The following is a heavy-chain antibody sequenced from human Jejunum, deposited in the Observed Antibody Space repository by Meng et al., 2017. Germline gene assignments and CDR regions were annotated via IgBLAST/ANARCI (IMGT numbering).Heavy chain of an antibody. CDR1: GGSVSSGFYY. CDR2: ISDSGTT. CDR3: ARDSETYPTYFDY. Sequence: QGRRQGSGPGLGRPSETLPLPCTVSGGSVSSGFYYWSWIRQPPGKGLEWIGYISDSGTTNYNPSLKSRVTMSVDTSKNHFSLKLTSVTAADTAVYFCARDSETYPTYFDYWGQGTLVTVSS. D-gene: IGHD5-24*01. V-gene: IGHV4-61*03. J-gene: IGHJ4*02.